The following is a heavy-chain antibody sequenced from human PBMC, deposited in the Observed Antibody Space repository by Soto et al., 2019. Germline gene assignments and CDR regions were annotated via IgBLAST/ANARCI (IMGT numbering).Heavy chain of an antibody. CDR1: GFTFSSYE. Sequence: EVPLVESGGGLVQPGGSLRLSCAASGFTFSSYEMNWVRQAPGKGLEWVSYISSSGSTIYYADSVKGRFTISRDNAKNSLYLQMNSLRAEDTAVYYCARQTQWELLNWYDYWGQGTLVTVSS. J-gene: IGHJ4*02. CDR2: ISSSGSTI. V-gene: IGHV3-48*03. CDR3: ARQTQWELLNWYDY. D-gene: IGHD1-26*01.